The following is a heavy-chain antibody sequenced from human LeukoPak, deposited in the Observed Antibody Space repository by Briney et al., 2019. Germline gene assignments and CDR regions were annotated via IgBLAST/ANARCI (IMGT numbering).Heavy chain of an antibody. CDR2: MNPNSGNT. J-gene: IGHJ4*02. CDR3: ARADKKVGGSFDY. V-gene: IGHV1-8*03. Sequence: APVTVSCKASGYTFTSYDINWVRQAPGRGLEWMGWMNPNSGNTGYAQKFQGRVTITRNTSISTAYMELSSLRSEDTAVYYCARADKKVGGSFDYWGQGTLVTVSS. D-gene: IGHD2-2*01. CDR1: GYTFTSYD.